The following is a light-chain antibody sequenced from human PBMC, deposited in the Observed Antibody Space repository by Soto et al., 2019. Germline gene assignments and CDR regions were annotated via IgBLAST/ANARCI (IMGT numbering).Light chain of an antibody. J-gene: IGKJ3*01. V-gene: IGKV3-11*01. CDR1: PSVNNF. CDR2: DAS. Sequence: EPLLTQSPATPSSPPGKRATLSCRASPSVNNFLAWYQQKPGQAPRLLIYDASYRAAGIPTRFSGSGSGTDFTLTISGLEPEDFAVYYCQQRGNWPATFGPGTKVDIK. CDR3: QQRGNWPAT.